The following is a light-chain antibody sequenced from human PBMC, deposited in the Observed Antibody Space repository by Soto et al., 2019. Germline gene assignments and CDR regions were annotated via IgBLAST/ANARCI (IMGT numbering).Light chain of an antibody. V-gene: IGKV1-12*01. CDR1: QDISSW. CDR2: EAS. J-gene: IGKJ3*01. CDR3: QQDIHFPFT. Sequence: DIQMTQSPSSVSASVGDRVTITCRASQDISSWLAWYQQKPGKAPVLLIDEASRLKSGVPSRVSGSGSVTDFNLTINRLQPDDFGTYYCQQDIHFPFTFGPGTQVDV.